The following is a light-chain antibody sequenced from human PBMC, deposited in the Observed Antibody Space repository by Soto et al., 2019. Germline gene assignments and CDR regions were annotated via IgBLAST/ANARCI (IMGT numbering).Light chain of an antibody. CDR1: RGHSSYA. Sequence: QLVLTQSPSASASLGASVKLTCTLSRGHSSYAIAWHQQQPEKGPRYLMKLNSDGSHTKGDGIPDRFSGSSSGAERYLTLSSLQSEDEADYYCQTWGTGIQWVFGGGTKVTVL. V-gene: IGLV4-69*01. J-gene: IGLJ3*02. CDR2: LNSDGSH. CDR3: QTWGTGIQWV.